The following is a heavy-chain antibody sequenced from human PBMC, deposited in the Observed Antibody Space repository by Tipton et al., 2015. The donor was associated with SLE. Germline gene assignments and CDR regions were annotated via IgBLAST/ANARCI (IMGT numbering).Heavy chain of an antibody. CDR3: ARRERGLDNWFDP. CDR1: GGPINSFH. CDR2: IHNSGNT. V-gene: IGHV4-59*12. J-gene: IGHJ5*02. D-gene: IGHD3-10*01. Sequence: LRLSCSVSGGPINSFHWSWLRQPPRKELEWIGHIHNSGNTDHNPSFKSRVIISLDMSRNQFSLKMTSVTAADTAIYYCARRERGLDNWFDPWGQGTLVTVSS.